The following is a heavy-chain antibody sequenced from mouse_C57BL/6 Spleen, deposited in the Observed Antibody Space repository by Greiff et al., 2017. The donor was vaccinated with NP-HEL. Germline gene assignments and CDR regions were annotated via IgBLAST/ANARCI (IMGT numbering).Heavy chain of an antibody. V-gene: IGHV1-74*01. CDR1: GYTFTSYW. J-gene: IGHJ1*03. D-gene: IGHD1-1*01. CDR2: IHPSDSDT. Sequence: QVQLQQPGAELVKPGASVKVSCKASGYTFTSYWMHWVKQRPGQGLEWIGRIHPSDSDTNYNQKFKGKATLTVDKSSSTAYMQLSSLTSEDSAVYYCAPHYYGNLYWYFDVWGTGTTVTVSS. CDR3: APHYYGNLYWYFDV.